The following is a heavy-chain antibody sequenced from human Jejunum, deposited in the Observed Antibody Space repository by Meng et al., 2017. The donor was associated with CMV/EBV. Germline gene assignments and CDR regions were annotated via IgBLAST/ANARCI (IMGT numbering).Heavy chain of an antibody. CDR1: GFTFGNYA. Sequence: EQLWVSGGGVVQPGGARRLPCAASGFTFGNYAMPWVRQAPGKGLEWVSVLSSSGGNTYYADSVKGRFTISRDNSKSTLYLQMDSLRAEDTAIYYCVKGRGSETSSGDCWGQGTLVTVSS. J-gene: IGHJ4*02. V-gene: IGHV3-23*01. CDR3: VKGRGSETSSGDC. CDR2: LSSSGGNT. D-gene: IGHD3-10*01.